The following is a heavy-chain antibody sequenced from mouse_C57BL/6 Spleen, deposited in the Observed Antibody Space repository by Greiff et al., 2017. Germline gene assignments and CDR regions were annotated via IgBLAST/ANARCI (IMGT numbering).Heavy chain of an antibody. V-gene: IGHV1-80*01. CDR3: ARGARSSSYETAMDY. D-gene: IGHD1-1*01. Sequence: VQLQQSGAELVKPGASVKISCKASGYAFSSYWMNWVKQRPGKGLEWIGQIYPGDGDTNYNGKFKGKATLTADKSSSTAYMQLSSLTAEDSAVFFGARGARSSSYETAMDYWGQGTSVTVSS. CDR2: IYPGDGDT. CDR1: GYAFSSYW. J-gene: IGHJ4*01.